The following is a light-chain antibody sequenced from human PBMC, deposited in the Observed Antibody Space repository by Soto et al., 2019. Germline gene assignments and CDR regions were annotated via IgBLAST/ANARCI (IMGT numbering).Light chain of an antibody. CDR1: QSVTSG. CDR2: GAS. V-gene: IGKV3-15*01. J-gene: IGKJ5*01. Sequence: EIVLRQSPGTLSXSPGERATLSCRASQSVTSGYLAWYQQQPNQAPRLLIYGASYRATVIPAGFSGSGSGTEFTLTITSLQSEDFAVYYCQQYYDWPITFGQGTRLEIK. CDR3: QQYYDWPIT.